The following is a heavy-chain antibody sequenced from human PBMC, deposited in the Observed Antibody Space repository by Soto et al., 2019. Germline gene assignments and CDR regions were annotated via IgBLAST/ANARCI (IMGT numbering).Heavy chain of an antibody. D-gene: IGHD6-13*01. CDR1: GGSISSAYEY. Sequence: SETLSLTCTVSGGSISSAYEYWSWIRQPPGKGLEWIGYIYYGGSTHYNPSLKSRVIISVDTSKNQFSLKLNSVTAADTAVYYCAREYSSSWFRFDYWGQGTLVTVSS. CDR3: AREYSSSWFRFDY. V-gene: IGHV4-30-4*01. CDR2: IYYGGST. J-gene: IGHJ4*02.